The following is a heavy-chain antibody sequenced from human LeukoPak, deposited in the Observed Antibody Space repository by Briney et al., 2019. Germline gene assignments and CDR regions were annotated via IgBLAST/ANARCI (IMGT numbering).Heavy chain of an antibody. Sequence: GASVKVSCKASGGTFSSYAISWVRQAPGQGLEWMGGIIPIFGTANYAQKFQGRVTITTDESTSTAYMELSSLRSEDTAVYYCARDTVAVSTNCYYYYMDVWGKGTTVTVSS. CDR3: ARDTVAVSTNCYYYYMDV. J-gene: IGHJ6*03. V-gene: IGHV1-69*05. CDR1: GGTFSSYA. CDR2: IIPIFGTA. D-gene: IGHD2-15*01.